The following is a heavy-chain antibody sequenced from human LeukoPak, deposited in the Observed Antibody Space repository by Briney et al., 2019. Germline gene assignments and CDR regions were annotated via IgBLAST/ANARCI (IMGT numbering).Heavy chain of an antibody. D-gene: IGHD2-2*01. Sequence: SVKVSCKASGGTLSSYAISWVRQAPGQGLEWMGGIIPIFGTANYAQKFQGRVTITTDESTSTAYMELSSLRSEDTAVYYCAREEYRSTSRKYYFDYWGQGTLVTVSS. V-gene: IGHV1-69*05. J-gene: IGHJ4*02. CDR3: AREEYRSTSRKYYFDY. CDR1: GGTLSSYA. CDR2: IIPIFGTA.